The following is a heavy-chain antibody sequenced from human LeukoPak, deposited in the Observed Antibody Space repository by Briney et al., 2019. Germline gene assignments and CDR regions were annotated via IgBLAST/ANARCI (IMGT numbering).Heavy chain of an antibody. Sequence: EASVKVSCKASGYTFTSYGISWVRQAPGQGLEWMGWISAYNGNTNYAQELQGRVTMTTDTSTSTAYMELRSLRSDDTAVYYCARDRHYDFWSGNYYYMDVWGKGTTVTVSS. CDR3: ARDRHYDFWSGNYYYMDV. CDR2: ISAYNGNT. V-gene: IGHV1-18*01. CDR1: GYTFTSYG. D-gene: IGHD3-3*01. J-gene: IGHJ6*03.